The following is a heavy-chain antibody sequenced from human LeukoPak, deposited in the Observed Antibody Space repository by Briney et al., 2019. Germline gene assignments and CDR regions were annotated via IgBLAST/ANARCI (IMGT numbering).Heavy chain of an antibody. J-gene: IGHJ5*02. CDR3: AREAVTISALVRTQTTKRPHRFDP. CDR1: GYTFTSYG. D-gene: IGHD3-3*01. Sequence: ASVKVSCKASGYTFTSYGISWVRQAPGQGLEWMGIINPSGGSTNYAQKFQGRVTMTRDMSTNTVYMELSSLRSEDTAVYYCAREAVTISALVRTQTTKRPHRFDPWGQGTLVTVSS. CDR2: INPSGGST. V-gene: IGHV1-46*01.